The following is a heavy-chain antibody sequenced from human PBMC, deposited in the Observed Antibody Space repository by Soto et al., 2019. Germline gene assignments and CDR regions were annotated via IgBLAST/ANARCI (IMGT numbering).Heavy chain of an antibody. V-gene: IGHV1-18*01. CDR1: GYTFTSYG. CDR3: ARGRYGDY. CDR2: ISAHNGNT. Sequence: QVHLVQSGAEVKKPGASVKVSCKGSGYTFTSYGITWVRQAPGQGLEWMGWISAHNGNTDYAQKLQGRVTVTRDTATSTAYMELRNLRSDDTAVYYGARGRYGDYGGQGALVTVSS. J-gene: IGHJ4*02. D-gene: IGHD1-1*01.